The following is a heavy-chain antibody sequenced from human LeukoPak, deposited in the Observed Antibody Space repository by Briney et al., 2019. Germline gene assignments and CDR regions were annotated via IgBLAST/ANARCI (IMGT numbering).Heavy chain of an antibody. CDR2: IKLDGSEK. D-gene: IGHD6-19*01. V-gene: IGHV3-7*01. Sequence: GGSLRLSCVASGFTFGKYWMSWVRQAPGKGLEWVANIKLDGSEKNYVDSVKGRFTISRDNAKNTLYLQMNSLRAEDTAVYYCARAITPLLSGWYEYGEYFDYWGQGTLVTVSS. CDR1: GFTFGKYW. CDR3: ARAITPLLSGWYEYGEYFDY. J-gene: IGHJ4*02.